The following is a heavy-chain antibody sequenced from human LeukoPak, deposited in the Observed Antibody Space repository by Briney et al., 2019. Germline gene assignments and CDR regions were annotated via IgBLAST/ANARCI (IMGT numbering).Heavy chain of an antibody. CDR2: NISSSSPI. V-gene: IGHV3-21*01. Sequence: KPGGSLRLSCAASGFTFSSYSMNWVRQAPGKGLEWVSSNISSSSPIYYADSVKGRFTISRDNAKNSLYLQMDSLRAEDTAVYYCARGEHDGFDIWGQGTMVTVSS. CDR1: GFTFSSYS. J-gene: IGHJ3*02. D-gene: IGHD1/OR15-1a*01. CDR3: ARGEHDGFDI.